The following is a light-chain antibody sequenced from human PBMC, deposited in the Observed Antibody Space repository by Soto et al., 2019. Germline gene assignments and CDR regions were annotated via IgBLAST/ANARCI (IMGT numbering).Light chain of an antibody. CDR3: QQYGPAPPYA. Sequence: EIVLTQSPGTLSLSPGESTTLSCRASRSFSSSYLAWYQQKPGQAPRLLIYAASSRDTGIPDRFRGSGSATDFTLPISRLEPEDSAVYYCQQYGPAPPYAFGQGTKREIK. V-gene: IGKV3-20*01. J-gene: IGKJ2*01. CDR2: AAS. CDR1: RSFSSSY.